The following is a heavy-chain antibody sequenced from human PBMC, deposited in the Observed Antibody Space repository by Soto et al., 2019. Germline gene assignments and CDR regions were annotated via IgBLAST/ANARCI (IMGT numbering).Heavy chain of an antibody. CDR1: GYTFSTYG. CDR2: INGYNGNT. CDR3: ARMGDGPYYYYGMDV. D-gene: IGHD3-16*01. V-gene: IGHV1-18*01. J-gene: IGHJ6*02. Sequence: QVQLVQSGAEVKKPGASVKVSCKASGYTFSTYGISWVRQAPGQGLEWMGWINGYNGNTNYAPKLQGRITMTTDTSTTTAYMELRRLRSDDTAVYYCARMGDGPYYYYGMDVWGQGTTVTVSS.